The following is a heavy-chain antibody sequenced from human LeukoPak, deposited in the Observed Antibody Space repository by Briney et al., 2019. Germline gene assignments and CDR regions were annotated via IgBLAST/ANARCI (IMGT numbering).Heavy chain of an antibody. CDR3: ARDSHYGDIYGMDV. D-gene: IGHD4-17*01. V-gene: IGHV1-69*06. Sequence: SVNLSFTASGGTFNIYAIRWVRHPPAQGREWMGGIIPIFGTANYAQKFQGRVTITADKSTSTAYLELSSLRSEDTDVYFCARDSHYGDIYGMDVWGKGPTVTVS. CDR2: IIPIFGTA. CDR1: GGTFNIYA. J-gene: IGHJ6*04.